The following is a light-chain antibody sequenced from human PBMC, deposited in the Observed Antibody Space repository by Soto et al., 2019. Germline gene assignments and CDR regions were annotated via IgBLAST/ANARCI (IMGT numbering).Light chain of an antibody. Sequence: QSVVTQPPSASGTPGQRVTFSCSGSSSSIGSNYVYWYQQFPGTAPKLLIYRNNQRPSGVPDRFSGSKSGTSASLAISGLRSEHEADYYCAAWDDSLSAYVVFGGGTKLTVL. V-gene: IGLV1-47*01. CDR2: RNN. CDR3: AAWDDSLSAYVV. CDR1: SSSIGSNY. J-gene: IGLJ2*01.